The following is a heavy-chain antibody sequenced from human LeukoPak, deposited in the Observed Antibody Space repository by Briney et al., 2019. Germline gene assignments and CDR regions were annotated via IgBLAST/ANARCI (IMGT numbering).Heavy chain of an antibody. J-gene: IGHJ4*02. CDR3: ARDPSGVVLEWSFDY. V-gene: IGHV1-18*01. CDR2: ISAYNGNT. Sequence: ASVKVSCKASGYTFTSYGISWVRQAPGQGLEWMGWISAYNGNTNYAQKLQGRVTMTTDTSTSTAYMELRSLRSDDTAVYYCARDPSGVVLEWSFDYWGRGPLVTVSS. D-gene: IGHD2-8*01. CDR1: GYTFTSYG.